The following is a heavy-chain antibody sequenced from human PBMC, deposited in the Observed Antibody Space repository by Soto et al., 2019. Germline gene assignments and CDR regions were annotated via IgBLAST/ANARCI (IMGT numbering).Heavy chain of an antibody. Sequence: VQLFASGGGSARPGGSLRLSCTASEFTFTSYGMGWVRQAPGKGLQWVSTIRGDGGQTHYTDSVKGRFSISRDNSKNTVYLQMDSLRAEDTAMYFCARDVGLDSDDFFAYWGQGTQVTVSS. CDR2: IRGDGGQT. D-gene: IGHD3-9*01. CDR1: EFTFTSYG. J-gene: IGHJ4*02. V-gene: IGHV3-23*01. CDR3: ARDVGLDSDDFFAY.